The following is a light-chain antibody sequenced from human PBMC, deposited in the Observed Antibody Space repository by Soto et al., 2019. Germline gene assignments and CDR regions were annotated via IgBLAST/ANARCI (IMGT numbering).Light chain of an antibody. Sequence: QSVLTQPASVSGSPGQSITISCTGTSSDVGGYNYVSWYQQHPGKAPKLMIYDVSNRPSGVSNRFSGSKSGNTASQTISGLQAEDEADYYCSSYTSSSTVVFGGGTKVTVL. V-gene: IGLV2-14*01. CDR2: DVS. CDR1: SSDVGGYNY. J-gene: IGLJ2*01. CDR3: SSYTSSSTVV.